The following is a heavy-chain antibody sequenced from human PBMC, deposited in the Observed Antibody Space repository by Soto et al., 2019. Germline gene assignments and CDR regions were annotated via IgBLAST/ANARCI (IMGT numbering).Heavy chain of an antibody. CDR3: ARDNGYSSSCHAFDI. V-gene: IGHV3-72*01. D-gene: IGHD6-13*01. Sequence: GGPLRLSCAASGFTFSDHYMDWVRQAPGKGLEWVGRTRNKANSYTTEYAASVKGRFTISRDDSKNSLYLQMNSLKTEDTAVYYCARDNGYSSSCHAFDIWGQGKMVTVPS. CDR1: GFTFSDHY. CDR2: TRNKANSYTT. J-gene: IGHJ3*02.